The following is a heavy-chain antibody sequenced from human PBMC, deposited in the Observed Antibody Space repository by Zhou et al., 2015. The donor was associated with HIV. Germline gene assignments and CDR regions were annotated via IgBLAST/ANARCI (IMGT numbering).Heavy chain of an antibody. D-gene: IGHD5-18*01. J-gene: IGHJ6*02. V-gene: IGHV1-69*01. Sequence: QVQLVQSGAEVKKPGSSVKVSCKASGGTFSSYAISWVRQAPGQGLEWMGGIIPIFGTANYAQKFQGRVTITADESTSTAYMELSSLRSEDTAVYYCARDWDTAMAQGDYYYYGMDVWGQGTTVTVSS. CDR1: GGTFSSYA. CDR3: ARDWDTAMAQGDYYYYGMDV. CDR2: IIPIFGTA.